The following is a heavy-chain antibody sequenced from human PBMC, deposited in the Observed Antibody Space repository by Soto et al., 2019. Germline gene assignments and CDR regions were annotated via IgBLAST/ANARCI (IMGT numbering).Heavy chain of an antibody. Sequence: ASVKVSCKAVRYIFTNYGVSWVRQAPGQGLEWMGWITTYNGNTEYAQKFQGRVTMTTDASTSTAYMELGSLRSDDTAIYYCAGALTGYRMDVWSQGTTVTVSS. V-gene: IGHV1-18*01. D-gene: IGHD1-1*01. CDR3: AGALTGYRMDV. CDR1: RYIFTNYG. J-gene: IGHJ6*02. CDR2: ITTYNGNT.